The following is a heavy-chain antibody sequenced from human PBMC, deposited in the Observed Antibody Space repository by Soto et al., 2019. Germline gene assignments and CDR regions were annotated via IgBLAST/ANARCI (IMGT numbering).Heavy chain of an antibody. CDR3: ARSIAARRTVDY. CDR2: VNPNSGGT. J-gene: IGHJ4*01. V-gene: IGHV1-2*02. CDR1: GYAFTAYY. D-gene: IGHD6-6*01. Sequence: ASVKVSCKASGYAFTAYYMHWVRQAPGQGLEWMGWVNPNSGGTNYAQKFQGRVTMTRDTSITTAYMELSRLRSDDTAVYYCARSIAARRTVDYWGQGTLVTVSS.